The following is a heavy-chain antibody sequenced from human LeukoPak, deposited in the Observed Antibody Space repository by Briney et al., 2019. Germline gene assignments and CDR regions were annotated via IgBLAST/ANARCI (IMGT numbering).Heavy chain of an antibody. CDR3: ARGFWDFDY. J-gene: IGHJ4*02. V-gene: IGHV4-34*01. CDR2: VTESGST. D-gene: IGHD7-27*01. Sequence: SETLSLTCAVYGGSFSGYYWTWIRQPPGKGLEWIGEVTESGSTNYNPSLKSRVIISVDTSKNQISLKLSSVTAADTAVYYCARGFWDFDYWGQGTLVTVSS. CDR1: GGSFSGYY.